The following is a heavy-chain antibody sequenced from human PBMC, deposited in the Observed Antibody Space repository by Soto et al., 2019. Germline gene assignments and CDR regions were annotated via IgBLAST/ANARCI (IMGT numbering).Heavy chain of an antibody. D-gene: IGHD3-10*01. Sequence: GASVKVSCKASGYTFTTYDINWVRQATGQGLEWMGWMSPNSGATGYAQKFQGRVTMTRDTSISTAYMELSSLRSEDTAVYYCATPYGSGSYYNPWYFDLWGRGTLVTVSS. CDR1: GYTFTTYD. CDR2: MSPNSGAT. V-gene: IGHV1-8*01. CDR3: ATPYGSGSYYNPWYFDL. J-gene: IGHJ2*01.